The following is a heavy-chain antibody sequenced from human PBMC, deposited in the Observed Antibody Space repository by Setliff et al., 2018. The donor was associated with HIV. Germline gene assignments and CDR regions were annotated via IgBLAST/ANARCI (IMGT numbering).Heavy chain of an antibody. V-gene: IGHV4-39*07. CDR1: GGSITRTPYY. CDR3: ADPPVGL. D-gene: IGHD1-26*01. CDR2: IHHSGDT. J-gene: IGHJ4*02. Sequence: ASETLSLTCTVSGGSITRTPYYWGWIRQPPGKGLEWIGSIHHSGDTNYNPSLKSRVTLSIDNFNNQFSLKLTSVTAADTAIYYCADPPVGLWGQGILVTVSS.